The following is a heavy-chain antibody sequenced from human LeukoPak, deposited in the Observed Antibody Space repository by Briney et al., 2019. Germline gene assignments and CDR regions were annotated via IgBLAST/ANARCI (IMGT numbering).Heavy chain of an antibody. Sequence: GASVKVSCKASGYTFTGYYMHWVRQAPGQGLEWMGRINPNSGGTNYAQKFQGRVTMTRDTSISTAYMELSRLRSDDTAMYYCARAGALDTIFGVVTLIDYWGQGTLVTVSS. CDR2: INPNSGGT. CDR1: GYTFTGYY. D-gene: IGHD3-3*01. V-gene: IGHV1-2*06. J-gene: IGHJ4*02. CDR3: ARAGALDTIFGVVTLIDY.